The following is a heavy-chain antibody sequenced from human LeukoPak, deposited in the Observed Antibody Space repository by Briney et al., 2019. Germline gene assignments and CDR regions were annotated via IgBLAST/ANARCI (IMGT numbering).Heavy chain of an antibody. D-gene: IGHD3-10*01. V-gene: IGHV4-38-2*01. CDR1: GFSISNGFF. CDR2: IHYPEST. CDR3: ARGRGRQVGSRWHPDTHHDY. Sequence: PSETLSLTRAVSGFSISNGFFWGWIRRPPGKGLEWIGTIHYPESTYYNPSLNSQLTISLDASKNHFSLKLSSVTAADTAQYYCARGRGRQVGSRWHPDTHHDYWGQGILVTVSS. J-gene: IGHJ4*02.